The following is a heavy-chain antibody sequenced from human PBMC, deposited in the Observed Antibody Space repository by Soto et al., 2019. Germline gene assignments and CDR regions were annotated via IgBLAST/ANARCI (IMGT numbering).Heavy chain of an antibody. V-gene: IGHV4-34*01. CDR1: GGSFSGYF. CDR3: AGEPDR. CDR2: IDHSGNI. Sequence: SETLSLTCAVYGGSFSGYFWSWIRQPPGKGPEWIGEIDHSGNINYNPSLKSRATISVDTSKNQFSLKLNSVTAADTAVYYCAGEPDRGGKGPLVTFPS. J-gene: IGHJ5*02.